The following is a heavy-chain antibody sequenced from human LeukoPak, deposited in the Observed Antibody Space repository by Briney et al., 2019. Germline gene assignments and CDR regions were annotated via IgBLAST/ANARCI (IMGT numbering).Heavy chain of an antibody. V-gene: IGHV4-59*01. CDR3: ARSAYYGSGSFLFDY. Sequence: SETLSLTCTVSGGSISSYYWSWIRQPPGKGLEWIGYIYYSGSTNYNPSLKSRVTISVDTSKNQFSLKLSSVTAADTAVYYCARSAYYGSGSFLFDYWGQGTLVTVSS. CDR2: IYYSGST. CDR1: GGSISSYY. D-gene: IGHD3-10*01. J-gene: IGHJ4*02.